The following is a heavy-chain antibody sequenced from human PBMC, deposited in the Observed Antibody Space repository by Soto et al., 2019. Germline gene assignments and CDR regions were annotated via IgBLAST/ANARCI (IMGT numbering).Heavy chain of an antibody. D-gene: IGHD2-2*01. CDR2: IIPLSATT. CDR1: GGTLSNNA. Sequence: QVQRVQSGTEVKKPGSSVKVSCKASGGTLSNNAISWVRQAPGQGLEWMGGIIPLSATTNYAQKFQGRVTITADRSTITAYMALTSLTSEDTAVYYCARGYDDSGIVVVPAANAWYYGMDVWGQGTTVTVSS. J-gene: IGHJ6*02. V-gene: IGHV1-69*06. CDR3: ARGYDDSGIVVVPAANAWYYGMDV.